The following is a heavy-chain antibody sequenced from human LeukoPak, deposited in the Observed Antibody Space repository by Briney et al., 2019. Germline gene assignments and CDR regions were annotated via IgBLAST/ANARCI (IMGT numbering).Heavy chain of an antibody. V-gene: IGHV1-69*04. Sequence: ASVKVSCKASGGTFSSYAISWVRQAPGQGLEWMGRIIPILGIANYAQKFQGRVTITADKSTSTAYMELSSLRSEDTAVYYCFRPLVYGMDVWGQGTTVTVSS. CDR2: IIPILGIA. J-gene: IGHJ6*02. D-gene: IGHD3-16*01. CDR1: GGTFSSYA. CDR3: FRPLVYGMDV.